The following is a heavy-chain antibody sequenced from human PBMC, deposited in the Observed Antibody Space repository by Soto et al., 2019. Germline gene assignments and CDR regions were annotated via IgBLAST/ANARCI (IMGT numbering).Heavy chain of an antibody. V-gene: IGHV3-30*03. Sequence: QVQLVESGGGVVQPGRSLRLSCAASGFTFSSYGMHWVRQAPGKGLEWVAVISYDGSNKYYADSVKGRFTISRDNSKNTLYLQMNSLRAEDTAVYYCAIEMATITGHDYWGQGTLVTVSS. J-gene: IGHJ4*02. CDR3: AIEMATITGHDY. D-gene: IGHD5-12*01. CDR2: ISYDGSNK. CDR1: GFTFSSYG.